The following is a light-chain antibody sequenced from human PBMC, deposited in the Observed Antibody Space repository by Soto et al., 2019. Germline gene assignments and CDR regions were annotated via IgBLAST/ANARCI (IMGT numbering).Light chain of an antibody. J-gene: IGKJ5*01. CDR1: QSVLFSSNNKNY. CDR2: WAS. V-gene: IGKV4-1*01. CDR3: QQSYSTPIT. Sequence: DIVMTQSPDSLAVSLGERATINCKSSQSVLFSSNNKNYLAWYQQKPGQPPKLLIYWASTRESGVHNRFSGSGSGTDFTLTISSLQAEDVAVYYCQQSYSTPITFGQGTRLEI.